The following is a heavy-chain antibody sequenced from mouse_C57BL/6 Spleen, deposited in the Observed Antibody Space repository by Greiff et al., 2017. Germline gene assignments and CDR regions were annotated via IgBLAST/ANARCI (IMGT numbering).Heavy chain of an antibody. CDR2: IDPSDSYT. V-gene: IGHV1-50*01. Sequence: QVQLQQPGAELVKPGASVKLSRKASGYTFTSYWMQWVKQRPGQGLEWIGEIDPSDSYTNYNQKFKGKATLTVDTSSSTAYMQLSSLTSEDSAVYYCARRRDDQNYWGQGTTLTVSS. CDR3: ARRRDDQNY. J-gene: IGHJ2*01. CDR1: GYTFTSYW. D-gene: IGHD2-3*01.